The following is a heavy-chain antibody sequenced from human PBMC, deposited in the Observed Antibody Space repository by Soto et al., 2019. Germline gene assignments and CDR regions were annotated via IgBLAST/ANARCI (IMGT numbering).Heavy chain of an antibody. CDR3: ARDGYSYGFRHYYYYYMDV. Sequence: SVKVSCKASGGTFSSYAISWVRQAPGQGLEWMGGIIPIFGTANYAQKFQGRVTITADESTSTAYMELSSLRSEDTAVYYCARDGYSYGFRHYYYYYMDVCGKGTTVTVSS. CDR2: IIPIFGTA. V-gene: IGHV1-69*13. D-gene: IGHD5-18*01. J-gene: IGHJ6*03. CDR1: GGTFSSYA.